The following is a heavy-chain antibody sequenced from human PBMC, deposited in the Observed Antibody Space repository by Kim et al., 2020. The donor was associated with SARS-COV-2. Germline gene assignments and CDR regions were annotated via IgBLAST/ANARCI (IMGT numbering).Heavy chain of an antibody. CDR3: ARSFYDATGYYYGGVNY. Sequence: SETLSLTCTVSGDSISRHYWSWIRQPPGKGLEWIGYIYNSGTTNYNPSLKSRVTMSVDTSKSQFSLKLSSVTAADTAVYYCARSFYDATGYYYGGVNYWGQGTLVTVSS. V-gene: IGHV4-59*08. CDR1: GDSISRHY. D-gene: IGHD3-22*01. J-gene: IGHJ4*02. CDR2: IYNSGTT.